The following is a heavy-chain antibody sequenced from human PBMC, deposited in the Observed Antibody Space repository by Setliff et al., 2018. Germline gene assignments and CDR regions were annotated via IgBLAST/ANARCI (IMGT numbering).Heavy chain of an antibody. V-gene: IGHV4-61*09. Sequence: NPSETLSLTCAVSGASIRQTSYFWTWVRQPAGKGLEWIGHIYITGNPNVNPSLKSRVAMSLDNSGNQFSLNLQSVTAADTAVYYCTRLYYTSRALYFDIWGQGTMVTVSS. CDR2: IYITGNP. CDR1: GASIRQTSYF. CDR3: TRLYYTSRALYFDI. D-gene: IGHD3-3*01. J-gene: IGHJ3*02.